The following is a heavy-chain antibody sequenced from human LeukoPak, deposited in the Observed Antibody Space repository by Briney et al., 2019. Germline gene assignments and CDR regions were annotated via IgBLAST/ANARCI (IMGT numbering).Heavy chain of an antibody. J-gene: IGHJ5*02. Sequence: GGSLRLSCAASGFTFSSYAMSWVRQAPGKGLEWVAFIRYDGSNKYYADSVKGRFTISRDNSKNTLYLQMNSLRAEDTAVYYCAKDPRLYCSSTSCYDPWGQGTLVTVSS. CDR2: IRYDGSNK. CDR1: GFTFSSYA. V-gene: IGHV3-30*02. D-gene: IGHD2-2*01. CDR3: AKDPRLYCSSTSCYDP.